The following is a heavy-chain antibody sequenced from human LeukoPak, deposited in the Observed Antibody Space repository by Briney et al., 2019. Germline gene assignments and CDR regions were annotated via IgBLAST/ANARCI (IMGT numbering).Heavy chain of an antibody. J-gene: IGHJ4*02. CDR3: AKDFITTRAY. Sequence: PSETLSLTCTVSGDSISSYYWSWIRQPPGKGLEWVSAVSDSGGNTYYADSVEGRFTISRGNSKNTLYLQMNSLRAEDTAVYYCAKDFITTRAYWGQGTLVTVSS. D-gene: IGHD3-22*01. CDR1: GDSISSYY. V-gene: IGHV3-23*01. CDR2: VSDSGGNT.